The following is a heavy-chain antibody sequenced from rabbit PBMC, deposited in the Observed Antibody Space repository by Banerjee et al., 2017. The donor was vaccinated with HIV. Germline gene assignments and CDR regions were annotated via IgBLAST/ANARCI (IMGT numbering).Heavy chain of an antibody. V-gene: IGHV1S45*01. CDR1: GFSFSNKYV. J-gene: IGHJ4*01. Sequence: QEQLEESGGDLVKPEGSLTLTCTASGFSFSNKYVMCWVRQAPGKGLEWIGYITYGGSAYYASGVNGQFPLPRHNAQNTLYLQLNSLTAADTATYFCVRGSISGTDYNLWGQGTLVTVS. CDR3: VRGSISGTDYNL. D-gene: IGHD1-1*01. CDR2: ITYGGSA.